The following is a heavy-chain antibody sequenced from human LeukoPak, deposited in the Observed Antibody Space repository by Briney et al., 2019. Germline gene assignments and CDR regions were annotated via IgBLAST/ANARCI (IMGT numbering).Heavy chain of an antibody. Sequence: ASVKVSCKASGYTFTSYGISWVRQAPGQGLEWMGWISAYNGNTNYAQKLQGRVTTPTDTATSTAYMELRSLRSDDTAVYYCARDWRGSLYYYYYMEVWGKGTTVTVSS. V-gene: IGHV1-18*01. CDR1: GYTFTSYG. J-gene: IGHJ6*03. CDR2: ISAYNGNT. CDR3: ARDWRGSLYYYYYMEV. D-gene: IGHD3-10*01.